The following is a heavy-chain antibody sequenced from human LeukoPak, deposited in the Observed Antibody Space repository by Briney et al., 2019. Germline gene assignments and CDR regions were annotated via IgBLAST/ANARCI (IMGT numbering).Heavy chain of an antibody. D-gene: IGHD2-2*01. V-gene: IGHV1-2*02. CDR2: INPNSGGT. CDR1: GYTFTGYY. J-gene: IGHJ5*02. CDR3: ARELSLGYCSSTSCGSNWFDP. Sequence: ASVKVSCKASGYTFTGYYMHWVRQAPGQGLEWMGWINPNSGGTNYAQKFQGRVTMTRDTSISTAYMELSRLGSDDTAVYYCARELSLGYCSSTSCGSNWFDPWGQGTLVTVSS.